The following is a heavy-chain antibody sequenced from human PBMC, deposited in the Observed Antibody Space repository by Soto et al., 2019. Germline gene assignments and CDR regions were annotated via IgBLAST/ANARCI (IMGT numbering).Heavy chain of an antibody. D-gene: IGHD3-10*01. V-gene: IGHV3-21*01. CDR1: GFTFSSYS. CDR2: ISSSSTSI. J-gene: IGHJ4*02. Sequence: EVRLVESGGGLVKPGGSLRLSCAASGFTFSSYSINWVRQAPGKGLEWVSIISSSSTSIYYTDSVKGRFTISRDNAKNSLYLQMDSLRVEDTAVYYCARAVATLPRGAPGYWGQGTLVTVSS. CDR3: ARAVATLPRGAPGY.